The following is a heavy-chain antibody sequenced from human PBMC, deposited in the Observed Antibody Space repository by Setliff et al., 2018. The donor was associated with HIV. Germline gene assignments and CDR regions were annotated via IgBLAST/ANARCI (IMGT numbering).Heavy chain of an antibody. J-gene: IGHJ4*02. V-gene: IGHV1-69*05. CDR2: IIPIFGTA. Sequence: SVKVSCKASGGTFSSYAISWVRQAPGQGLEWMGGIIPIFGTANYAQKFQGRVTITTDESTSTAYMELSSLKTEDTAVYYCARPQHIYDDSSDDYWGQGTLVTVSS. CDR1: GGTFSSYA. D-gene: IGHD3-22*01. CDR3: ARPQHIYDDSSDDY.